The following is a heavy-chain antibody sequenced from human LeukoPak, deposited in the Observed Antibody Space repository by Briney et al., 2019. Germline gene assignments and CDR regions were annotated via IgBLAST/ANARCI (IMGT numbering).Heavy chain of an antibody. Sequence: ASVKVSCKASGYTFTSYGIIWVQQAPGQGLEWMGWISAYNGNTNYAQKLQGRVTMTTDTSTSTAYMELRSLRSDDTAVYYCARDSPLSGSYSWFDPWGQGTLVTVSS. V-gene: IGHV1-18*01. CDR1: GYTFTSYG. J-gene: IGHJ5*02. CDR3: ARDSPLSGSYSWFDP. CDR2: ISAYNGNT. D-gene: IGHD1-26*01.